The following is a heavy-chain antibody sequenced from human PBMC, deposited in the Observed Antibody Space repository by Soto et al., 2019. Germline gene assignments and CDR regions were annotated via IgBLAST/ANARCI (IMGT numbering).Heavy chain of an antibody. Sequence: ASVKVSCKASGYIFTSYVVHWVRQAPGQRLEWMGWINAGNGDTKYSQKFQDRVTITRDTSATTAYMELSSLRSEDTAVYYCARVYVWNCIGTSCPFDYWGQGTLVTVSS. CDR2: INAGNGDT. CDR1: GYIFTSYV. CDR3: ARVYVWNCIGTSCPFDY. V-gene: IGHV1-3*01. D-gene: IGHD2-2*01. J-gene: IGHJ4*02.